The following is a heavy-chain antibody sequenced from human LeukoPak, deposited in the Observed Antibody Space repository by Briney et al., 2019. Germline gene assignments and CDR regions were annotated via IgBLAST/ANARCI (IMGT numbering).Heavy chain of an antibody. CDR3: ARDRSVSDFWSGTSRYFDY. CDR1: GFTFSSYA. Sequence: GGSLRLSCAASGFTFSSYAMHWVRQAPGKGLEWVAVISYDGSNKYYADSVKGRFPISRDNAKNSLYLQMNSPRAEDTAVYYCARDRSVSDFWSGTSRYFDYWGQGTLVTVSS. V-gene: IGHV3-30*04. CDR2: ISYDGSNK. J-gene: IGHJ4*02. D-gene: IGHD3-3*01.